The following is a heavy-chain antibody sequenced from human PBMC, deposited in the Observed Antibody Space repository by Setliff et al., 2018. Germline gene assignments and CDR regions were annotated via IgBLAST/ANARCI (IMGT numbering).Heavy chain of an antibody. D-gene: IGHD3-16*01. CDR1: GYTFTSYG. V-gene: IGHV1-18*03. CDR3: ARSDHLVVDGFDV. Sequence: ASVKVSCKASGYTFTSYGISWVRQAPGQGLEWMGWISAYNGNTNYAQKLQGRVTMTTDTSTSTAYMELSRLTSDDMAVYFCARSDHLVVDGFDVWGQGTMVTVS. CDR2: ISAYNGNT. J-gene: IGHJ3*01.